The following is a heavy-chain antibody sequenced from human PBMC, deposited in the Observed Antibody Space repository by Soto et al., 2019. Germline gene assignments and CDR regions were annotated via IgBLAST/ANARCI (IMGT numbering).Heavy chain of an antibody. CDR3: VREDGDRYDAHGYLGRH. J-gene: IGHJ4*02. Sequence: PGGSLRLSCAASGFTFSSYWMHWVRQAPGKGLEWVSRMNMDGNRISYVDSVKGRCTISRDNAKNTFYMEMNSARVEDTAVYYCVREDGDRYDAHGYLGRHWGQGSVVTVSS. CDR2: MNMDGNRI. CDR1: GFTFSSYW. V-gene: IGHV3-74*01. D-gene: IGHD2-21*01.